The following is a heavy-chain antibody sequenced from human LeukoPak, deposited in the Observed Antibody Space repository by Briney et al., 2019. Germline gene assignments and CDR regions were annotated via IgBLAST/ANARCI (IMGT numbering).Heavy chain of an antibody. CDR2: FNTDGSST. Sequence: GGSLRLSCEGSVFAFSSHWIHWVRQAPGKGLVGDSGFNTDGSSTRYADSVKGRFAISRDNTKNTLYLHMNSLSAEATAAYYCARVPLSGSFAFDYWGQGVLVTVSS. J-gene: IGHJ4*02. CDR1: VFAFSSHW. CDR3: ARVPLSGSFAFDY. V-gene: IGHV3-74*01. D-gene: IGHD1-26*01.